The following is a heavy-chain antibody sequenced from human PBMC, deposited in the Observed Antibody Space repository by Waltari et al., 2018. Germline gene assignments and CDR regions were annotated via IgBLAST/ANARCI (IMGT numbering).Heavy chain of an antibody. J-gene: IGHJ4*02. D-gene: IGHD3-22*01. Sequence: QVQLVQSGAEVKKPGASVKVSCKASGYTFTSYAMHWVRQAPGQRLEWMGWINAGNGNTKYSQKFQGRGTITRETSASTAYMELSSLRSEDTAVYYCARVYYDSSGYYRIFDYWGQGTLVTVSS. CDR1: GYTFTSYA. CDR2: INAGNGNT. CDR3: ARVYYDSSGYYRIFDY. V-gene: IGHV1-3*01.